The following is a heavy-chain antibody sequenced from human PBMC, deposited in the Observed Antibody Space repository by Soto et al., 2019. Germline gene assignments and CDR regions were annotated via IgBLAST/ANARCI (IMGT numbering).Heavy chain of an antibody. V-gene: IGHV4-34*01. D-gene: IGHD3-3*01. CDR2: INHSGST. Sequence: SETLSLTCAVYGGPFSGYYWSWIRQPPGKGLEWIGEINHSGSTNYNPSLKSRVTISVDTSKNQFSLKLSSVTAADTAVYYCARNRYGYDFWSGYYTGPYYYYGMDVWGQGTTVTVS. CDR1: GGPFSGYY. CDR3: ARNRYGYDFWSGYYTGPYYYYGMDV. J-gene: IGHJ6*02.